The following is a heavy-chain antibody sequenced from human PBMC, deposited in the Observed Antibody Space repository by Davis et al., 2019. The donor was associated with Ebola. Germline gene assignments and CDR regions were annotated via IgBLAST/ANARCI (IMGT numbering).Heavy chain of an antibody. D-gene: IGHD3-16*02. J-gene: IGHJ4*02. CDR3: ARVPSTFGGVIDRLDY. CDR2: INHSRST. Sequence: MPSETLSLTCAVYGGSFSGYYWSWIRQPPGKGLEWIGEINHSRSTNYNPSLKSRVTISVDTSKNQFSLKLSSVTAEDTAVYYCARVPSTFGGVIDRLDYWGQGTLVTVSS. CDR1: GGSFSGYY. V-gene: IGHV4-34*01.